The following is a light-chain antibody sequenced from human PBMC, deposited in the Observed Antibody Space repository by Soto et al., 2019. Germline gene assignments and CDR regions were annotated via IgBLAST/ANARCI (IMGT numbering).Light chain of an antibody. J-gene: IGLJ2*01. CDR1: SSDVGSYNL. CDR2: EGS. V-gene: IGLV2-23*01. Sequence: QSVLTQPASVSGSPGQSITISCTGTSSDVGSYNLVSWYQQHPGKAPKLMIYEGSKRPSAVSNRFSGSKSGNTASLTISGLQAEDEADYYCCSYAGSSTPVVFGGGTKLTVL. CDR3: CSYAGSSTPVV.